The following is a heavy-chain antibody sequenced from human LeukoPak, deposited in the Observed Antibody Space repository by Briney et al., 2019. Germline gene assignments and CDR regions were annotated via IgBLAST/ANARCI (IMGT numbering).Heavy chain of an antibody. CDR2: IIPNFGTA. D-gene: IGHD2-15*01. CDR3: ARGSALLALSFDY. Sequence: SVKVSCKASGGIFSSYAISWVRQAPGQGLEWMGGIIPNFGTANYAQKFQGRVTITADESTSTAYMELSSLRSEDTAVYYCARGSALLALSFDYWGQGTLVTVSS. V-gene: IGHV1-69*13. J-gene: IGHJ4*02. CDR1: GGIFSSYA.